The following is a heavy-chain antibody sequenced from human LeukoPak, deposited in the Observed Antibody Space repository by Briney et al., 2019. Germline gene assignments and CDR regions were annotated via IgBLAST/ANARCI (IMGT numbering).Heavy chain of an antibody. D-gene: IGHD6-13*01. Sequence: SETLSLTCTVSGGSISSYYWSWIRQPAGKGLEWIGRIYTSGSTNYNPSLKSRVTMSVDTSKNQFSLKLSSVTAADTAVYYCARRPSFIAAAGSDFDYWGQGTLVTVSS. CDR1: GGSISSYY. CDR2: IYTSGST. J-gene: IGHJ4*02. CDR3: ARRPSFIAAAGSDFDY. V-gene: IGHV4-4*07.